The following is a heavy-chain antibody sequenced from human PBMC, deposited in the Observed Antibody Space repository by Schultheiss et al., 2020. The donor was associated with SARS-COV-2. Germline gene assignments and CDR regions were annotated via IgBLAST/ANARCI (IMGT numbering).Heavy chain of an antibody. CDR2: ISGSGGST. D-gene: IGHD5-18*01. CDR3: AKDNLRYSYGHTTLDY. CDR1: GFTFSSYA. Sequence: GGSLRLSCAASGFTFSSYAMSWVRQAPGKGLEWVSAISGSGGSTYYADSVKGRFTISRDNSKNTLYLQMNSLRAEDTALYYCAKDNLRYSYGHTTLDYWGQGTLVTVSS. J-gene: IGHJ4*02. V-gene: IGHV3-23*01.